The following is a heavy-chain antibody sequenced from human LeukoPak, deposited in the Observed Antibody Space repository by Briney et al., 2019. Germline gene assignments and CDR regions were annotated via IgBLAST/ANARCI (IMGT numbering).Heavy chain of an antibody. D-gene: IGHD2-15*01. CDR2: IYHSGST. Sequence: SGTLPLTCAVSGGSISSSNWWSWVRQPPGKGLEWIGEIYHSGSTNYNPSLKSRVTISVDKSKNQFSLKLSSVTAADTAVYYCARIVVVVAADNWFDPWGQGTLVTVSS. V-gene: IGHV4-4*02. J-gene: IGHJ5*02. CDR3: ARIVVVVAADNWFDP. CDR1: GGSISSSNW.